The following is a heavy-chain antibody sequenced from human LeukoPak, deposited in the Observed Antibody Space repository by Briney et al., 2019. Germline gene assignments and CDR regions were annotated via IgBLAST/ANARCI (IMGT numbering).Heavy chain of an antibody. Sequence: PGGSLRLSCAASGFTVSSNCMSWVRQAPGKGLEWVSVIYFGGGTYYADSVKGRFTISRDNTKNTLYLQMNSLRAEDTAVYYCASAGSGRPPPFDYWGQGTLVTVSS. CDR2: IYFGGGT. J-gene: IGHJ4*02. CDR3: ASAGSGRPPPFDY. V-gene: IGHV3-53*01. CDR1: GFTVSSNC. D-gene: IGHD3-10*01.